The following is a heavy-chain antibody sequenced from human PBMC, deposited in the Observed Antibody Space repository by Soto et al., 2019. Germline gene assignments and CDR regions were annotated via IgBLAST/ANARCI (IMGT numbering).Heavy chain of an antibody. V-gene: IGHV3-48*02. CDR3: ARVSSPAFYFDY. CDR1: GFTFSSYS. Sequence: GESLKISCAASGFTFSSYSMNWVRQAPGKGLEYVSYISGSGDTIYYADSVKGRFTISRDDAKNSLFLQMNSLRDEDTAVYYCARVSSPAFYFDYWGQGTLVTVSS. CDR2: ISGSGDTI. J-gene: IGHJ4*02.